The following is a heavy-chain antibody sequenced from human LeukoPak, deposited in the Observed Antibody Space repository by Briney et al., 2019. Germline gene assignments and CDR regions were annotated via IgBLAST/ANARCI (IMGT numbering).Heavy chain of an antibody. CDR3: ARTPRYSSTSGGIYQMNFDY. CDR1: GYTFTGYY. Sequence: GASVKVSYKASGYTFTGYYMHWVRQAPGQGLEWMGWINPNSGGTNYAQKFQGRVTMTRDTSISTAYMELSRLRSDDTAVYYCARTPRYSSTSGGIYQMNFDYWGQGTLVTVSS. V-gene: IGHV1-2*02. J-gene: IGHJ4*02. CDR2: INPNSGGT. D-gene: IGHD6-13*01.